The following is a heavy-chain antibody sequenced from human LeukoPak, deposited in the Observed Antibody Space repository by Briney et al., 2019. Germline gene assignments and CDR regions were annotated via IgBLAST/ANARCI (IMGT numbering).Heavy chain of an antibody. D-gene: IGHD5-24*01. CDR1: GGSISSSRYY. V-gene: IGHV4-61*02. CDR2: VCTSEST. J-gene: IGHJ4*02. Sequence: SETLSLTCTVSGGSISSSRYYWSWIRQPAGKGLEWIGRVCTSESTKYNPSLKSRVIISVDTSKNQFSLRLSSVPAADTAVYYCARMGGGYNYVFDYWGQGTLVTVSS. CDR3: ARMGGGYNYVFDY.